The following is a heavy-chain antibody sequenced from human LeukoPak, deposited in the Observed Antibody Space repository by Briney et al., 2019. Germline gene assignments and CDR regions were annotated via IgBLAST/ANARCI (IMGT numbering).Heavy chain of an antibody. Sequence: SETLSLTCTVSGGSISSFYWSWIRQPAGKGLEWIGRIYTSGSTNYNPSLKSRVTMSVDTSKNQFSLNLSSVTAADTAVYYCARDRYYYDSGGYYWLFDYWGQGTLVIVSS. D-gene: IGHD3-22*01. CDR2: IYTSGST. J-gene: IGHJ4*02. CDR3: ARDRYYYDSGGYYWLFDY. CDR1: GGSISSFY. V-gene: IGHV4-4*07.